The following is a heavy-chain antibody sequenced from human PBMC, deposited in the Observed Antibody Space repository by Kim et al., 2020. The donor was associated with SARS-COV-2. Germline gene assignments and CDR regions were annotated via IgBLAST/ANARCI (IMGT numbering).Heavy chain of an antibody. CDR3: ARHTGAGGVVRAKFDY. CDR1: GGSFSGYY. Sequence: SETLSLTCAVYGGSFSGYYWSWIRQPPGKGLEWIGEINHSGSTNYNPSLKSRVTISVDTSKNQFSLKLSSVTAADTAVYYCARHTGAGGVVRAKFDYWGQGTLVTVSS. J-gene: IGHJ4*02. CDR2: INHSGST. D-gene: IGHD3-3*01. V-gene: IGHV4-34*01.